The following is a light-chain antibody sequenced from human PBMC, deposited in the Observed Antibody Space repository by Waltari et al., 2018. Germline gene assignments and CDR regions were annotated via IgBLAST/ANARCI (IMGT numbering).Light chain of an antibody. Sequence: YDLAQPFPVSVSPGQTATITCSGDVLAEKYVRWFQQRPGQAPTLIRYKDTERPPGIPGRFSGSSSGSTVTLTIRGALLEDEADYHCHAAADNNWFFGGGTKLTVL. V-gene: IGLV3-27*01. CDR1: VLAEKY. CDR3: HAAADNNWF. J-gene: IGLJ2*01. CDR2: KDT.